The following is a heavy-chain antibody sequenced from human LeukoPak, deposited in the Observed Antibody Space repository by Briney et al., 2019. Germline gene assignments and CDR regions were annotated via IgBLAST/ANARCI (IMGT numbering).Heavy chain of an antibody. J-gene: IGHJ5*02. CDR3: ARLGRNRDYGDYLLWFDP. CDR2: IIPVFGTA. D-gene: IGHD4-17*01. CDR1: GGTFSSYA. V-gene: IGHV1-69*06. Sequence: SVKVSCKASGGTFSSYAISWGRQAPGQGLEWMGRIIPVFGTANYAQKFQGRVTIPADKSTGKAYMELSSQRSEDTAVYYGARLGRNRDYGDYLLWFDPWGQGTLVTVSS.